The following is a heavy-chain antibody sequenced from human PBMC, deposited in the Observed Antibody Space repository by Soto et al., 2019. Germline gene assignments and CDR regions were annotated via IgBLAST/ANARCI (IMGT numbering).Heavy chain of an antibody. D-gene: IGHD4-17*01. J-gene: IGHJ4*02. CDR3: ASGDYSHFDL. Sequence: PSETLSLTYAVSGGSISTKNWWTWVRQPPGKGLEWIGEIYYSGSTNYNPSLKSRVTISVDKSKNQFSLNLSSVTAADTAVYYCASGDYSHFDLWGQGTLVTSPQ. CDR1: GGSISTKNW. V-gene: IGHV4-4*02. CDR2: IYYSGST.